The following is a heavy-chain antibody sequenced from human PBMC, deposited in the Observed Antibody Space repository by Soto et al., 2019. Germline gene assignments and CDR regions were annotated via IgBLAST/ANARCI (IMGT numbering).Heavy chain of an antibody. Sequence: PETLSLTCALSGRSISTSNCWCWGREPGEKGVEMSGEHHNSGSTNYTQTFKSRVTISVDKSKNQFYLKLSSVTAEDTAVYYCARVLLYYFDYWGQGTLVTVSS. D-gene: IGHD1-1*01. V-gene: IGHV4-4*03. CDR1: GRSISTSNC. CDR2: HHNSGST. CDR3: ARVLLYYFDY. J-gene: IGHJ4*02.